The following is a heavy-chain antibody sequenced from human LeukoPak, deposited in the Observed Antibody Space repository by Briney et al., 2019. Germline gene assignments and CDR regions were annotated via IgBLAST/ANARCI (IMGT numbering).Heavy chain of an antibody. CDR3: ARDYPTSGIVTIFDY. V-gene: IGHV3-23*01. CDR1: GFTFSNYA. CDR2: ITASGGST. D-gene: IGHD1-1*01. Sequence: GGSLRLSCAASGFTFSNYAMTWVRQAPGEGLEGVSSITASGGSTYCADSVKGSFTISRDNSKNTLYLQMSSLRAEDTAVYYCARDYPTSGIVTIFDYWGQGTLVTVSS. J-gene: IGHJ4*02.